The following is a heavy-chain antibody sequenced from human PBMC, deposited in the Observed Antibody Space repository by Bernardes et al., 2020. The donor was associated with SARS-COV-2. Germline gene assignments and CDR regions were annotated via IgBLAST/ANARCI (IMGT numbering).Heavy chain of an antibody. CDR2: ISAYNGNT. V-gene: IGHV1-18*04. CDR3: ARAVVVVPADHYYYYGMDV. Sequence: ASVKVSCKASGYTFTSYGISWVRQAPGQGLEWMGWISAYNGNTNYAQKLQGRVTMTTDTSTSTAYMELRSLRSDDTAVYYCARAVVVVPADHYYYYGMDVWGQGTPVTVSS. J-gene: IGHJ6*02. CDR1: GYTFTSYG. D-gene: IGHD2-2*01.